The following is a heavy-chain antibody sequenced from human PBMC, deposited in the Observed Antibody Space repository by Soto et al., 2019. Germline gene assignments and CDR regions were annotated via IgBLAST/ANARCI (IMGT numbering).Heavy chain of an antibody. CDR1: GFTFSTYG. CDR3: ARVTSIAARSYFDY. CDR2: IWYDGSSK. D-gene: IGHD6-6*01. V-gene: IGHV3-33*01. J-gene: IGHJ4*02. Sequence: GGSLRLSCAASGFTFSTYGMNWVRQAPGKGLEWMALIWYDGSSKYYADSVKGRFTISRDNSKSALYLQMNSLRVEDTALYYCARVTSIAARSYFDYWGQGTLVTVSS.